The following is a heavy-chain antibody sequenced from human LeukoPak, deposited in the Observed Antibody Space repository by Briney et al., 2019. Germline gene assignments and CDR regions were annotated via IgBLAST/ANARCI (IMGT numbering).Heavy chain of an antibody. Sequence: GGSLRLSCAASGFNFDDSWMTWVRQAPGKGLEWVANIKNDGTEKYYADFVKGRFTISRDNVESFLFLQMDSLRADDTAVYSCVRISTAVAGADYWGQGTLLTVSS. CDR3: VRISTAVAGADY. V-gene: IGHV3-7*01. CDR1: GFNFDDSW. D-gene: IGHD6-19*01. J-gene: IGHJ4*02. CDR2: IKNDGTEK.